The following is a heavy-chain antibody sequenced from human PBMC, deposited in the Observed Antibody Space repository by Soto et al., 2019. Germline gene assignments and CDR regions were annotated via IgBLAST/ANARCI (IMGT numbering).Heavy chain of an antibody. CDR1: GYTFTSYD. D-gene: IGHD4-17*01. CDR2: MNPNSGNT. J-gene: IGHJ2*01. V-gene: IGHV1-8*01. Sequence: GASVKVSCKASGYTFTSYDINWVRQATGQGLEWMGWMNPNSGNTGYAQKFQGRLTMTRDTSTSTVYMELSSLTSDDTAVYYCFFFLMLRRPPRSTLFPTRRSSDL. CDR3: FFFLMLRRPPRSTLFPTRRSSDL.